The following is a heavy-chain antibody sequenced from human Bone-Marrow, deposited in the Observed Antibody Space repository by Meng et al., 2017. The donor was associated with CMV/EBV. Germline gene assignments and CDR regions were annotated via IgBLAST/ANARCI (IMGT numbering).Heavy chain of an antibody. V-gene: IGHV3-30*02. J-gene: IGHJ6*02. CDR3: AKDPATPLEYDFWSGYFYYYYGMDV. CDR1: GFTFSSYG. Sequence: GESLKISCAASGFTFSSYGMHWVRQAPGKGLEWVAFIRYDGSNKYYADSVKGRFTISRDNSKNTLYLQMNSLRAEDTAVYYCAKDPATPLEYDFWSGYFYYYYGMDVWGQGTMVTVSS. CDR2: IRYDGSNK. D-gene: IGHD3-3*01.